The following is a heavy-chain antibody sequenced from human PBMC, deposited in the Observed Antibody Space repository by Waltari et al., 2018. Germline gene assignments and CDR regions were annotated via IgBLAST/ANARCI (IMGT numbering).Heavy chain of an antibody. V-gene: IGHV1-3*01. CDR1: GYTFTSYA. D-gene: IGHD6-19*01. CDR2: INAGNGNT. J-gene: IGHJ4*02. Sequence: QVQLVQSGAEVKKPGASVKVSCKASGYTFTSYAMHWVRQAPGQRLEWMGWINAGNGNTKYSQKFQGRVTINRDTSASTAYMELSSLRSEDTAVYYCARGTYSSGWTEAYWGQGTLVTVSS. CDR3: ARGTYSSGWTEAY.